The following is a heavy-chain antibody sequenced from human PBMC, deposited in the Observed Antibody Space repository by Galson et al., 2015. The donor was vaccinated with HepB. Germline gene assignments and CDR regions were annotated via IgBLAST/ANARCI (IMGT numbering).Heavy chain of an antibody. Sequence: LSLTCTVSGGSISSYYWSWIRQPPGKGLEWIGYIYYSGSTNYNPSLKSRVTISVDTSKNQFSLKLSSVTAADTAVYYCARDEGGIAVAVGGSWFDPWGQGTLVTVSS. D-gene: IGHD6-19*01. CDR3: ARDEGGIAVAVGGSWFDP. CDR1: GGSISSYY. V-gene: IGHV4-59*01. J-gene: IGHJ5*02. CDR2: IYYSGST.